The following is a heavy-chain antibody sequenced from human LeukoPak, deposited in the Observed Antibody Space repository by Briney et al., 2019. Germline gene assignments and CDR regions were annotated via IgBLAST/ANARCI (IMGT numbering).Heavy chain of an antibody. CDR2: ISYDGSNK. CDR1: GFTFSSYA. CDR3: ARGQDLVVVPAAADY. Sequence: GGSLRLSCAASGFTFSSYAMHWVRQAPGKGLEWVAVISYDGSNKYYADSMKGRFTISRDNSKNTLYLQMNSLRAEDTAVCYCARGQDLVVVPAAADYWGQGTLVTVSS. V-gene: IGHV3-30*01. D-gene: IGHD2-2*01. J-gene: IGHJ4*02.